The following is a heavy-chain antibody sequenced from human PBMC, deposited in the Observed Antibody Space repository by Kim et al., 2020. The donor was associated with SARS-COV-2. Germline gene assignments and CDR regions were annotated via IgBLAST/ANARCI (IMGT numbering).Heavy chain of an antibody. J-gene: IGHJ4*02. Sequence: YAVSVKGRFAVSRDNSKNTLFPQMNSLKAEDTAVYFCAKGDYVPNWGQGALFTVSS. D-gene: IGHD3-10*02. V-gene: IGHV3-74*01. CDR3: AKGDYVPN.